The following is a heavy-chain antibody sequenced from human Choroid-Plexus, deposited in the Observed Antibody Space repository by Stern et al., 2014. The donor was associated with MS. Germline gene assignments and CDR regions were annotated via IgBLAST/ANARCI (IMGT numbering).Heavy chain of an antibody. J-gene: IGHJ5*02. CDR2: VSHDGSYK. CDR3: AKDRQYLTYFFDH. D-gene: IGHD2/OR15-2a*01. V-gene: IGHV3-30*18. CDR1: GFTFGSCA. Sequence: VQLLESGGGVVQPGRPLRLSCVASGFTFGSCAMHWVRQAPGKGLEWVGGVSHDGSYKYYADSVKGLFTISRDNSQNTLYMQMSSLRPEDTAVYYCAKDRQYLTYFFDHWGQGSLVTVSS.